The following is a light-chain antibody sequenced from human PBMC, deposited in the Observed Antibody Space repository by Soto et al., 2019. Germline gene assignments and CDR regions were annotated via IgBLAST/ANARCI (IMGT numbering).Light chain of an antibody. CDR1: SSDVGSYYF. Sequence: QSVLTQPASVSGSPGQSITISCTGTSSDVGSYYFVSWYQKVPGKAPKLMIYQVTRRPSGVSSRFSGSKSGNTASLTISGLQAEDEADYYCCSYAGGSTLVFGGGTKLTVL. CDR2: QVT. J-gene: IGLJ2*01. V-gene: IGLV2-23*02. CDR3: CSYAGGSTLV.